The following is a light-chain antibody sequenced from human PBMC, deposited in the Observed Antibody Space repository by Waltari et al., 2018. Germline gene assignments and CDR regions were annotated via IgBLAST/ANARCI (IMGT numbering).Light chain of an antibody. CDR1: SSDVGAYNY. J-gene: IGLJ1*01. Sequence: QSALTQPPSASGSPGQSVTISCTGTSSDVGAYNYVSWYQQHPGKAPKLMISEVSNRPSGGPDRFSGSKSGKPASLTVSGLQAEDEADYYCSSYAGSNSYVFGTGTKVTVL. CDR2: EVS. V-gene: IGLV2-8*01. CDR3: SSYAGSNSYV.